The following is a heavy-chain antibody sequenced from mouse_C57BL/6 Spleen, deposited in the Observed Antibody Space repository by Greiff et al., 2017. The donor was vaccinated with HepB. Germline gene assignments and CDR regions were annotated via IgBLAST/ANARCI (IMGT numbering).Heavy chain of an antibody. D-gene: IGHD1-1*01. Sequence: QVQLQQSGAELVRPGASVTLSCKASGYTFTDYDMHWVKQTPVHGLEWIGAIDPETGGTAYNQKFKGKAILTADKSSSTAYMELRSLTSEDSAVYYCTRGDSSSYYFDYWGQGTTLTVSS. CDR3: TRGDSSSYYFDY. V-gene: IGHV1-15*01. CDR2: IDPETGGT. CDR1: GYTFTDYD. J-gene: IGHJ2*01.